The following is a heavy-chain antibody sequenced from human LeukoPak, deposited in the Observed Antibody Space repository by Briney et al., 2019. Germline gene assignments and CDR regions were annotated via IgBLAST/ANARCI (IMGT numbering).Heavy chain of an antibody. Sequence: GASVKVSCKASGGTFSSYAISWVRQAPGQGLEWMGRIIPILGIANYAQKFQGRVTITADKSTSTAYMELSRLRSDDTAVYYCARSIRVRLLRYFDWSEQTPWGWFDPWGQGTLVTVSS. V-gene: IGHV1-69*04. CDR1: GGTFSSYA. CDR3: ARSIRVRLLRYFDWSEQTPWGWFDP. J-gene: IGHJ5*02. D-gene: IGHD3-9*01. CDR2: IIPILGIA.